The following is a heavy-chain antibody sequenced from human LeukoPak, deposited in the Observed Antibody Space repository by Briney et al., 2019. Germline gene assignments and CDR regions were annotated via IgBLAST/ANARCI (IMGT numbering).Heavy chain of an antibody. V-gene: IGHV3-21*01. CDR2: ISSSSSYI. CDR3: ARAANYYDSSGYGTLEY. D-gene: IGHD3-22*01. J-gene: IGHJ4*02. Sequence: GGSLRLSCAASGFTFSSYSMNWVRQAPGKGLEWVSSISSSSSYIYYADSVRGRFTISRDNAKNSLYLQMNSLRAEDTAVYYCARAANYYDSSGYGTLEYWGQGTLVTVSS. CDR1: GFTFSSYS.